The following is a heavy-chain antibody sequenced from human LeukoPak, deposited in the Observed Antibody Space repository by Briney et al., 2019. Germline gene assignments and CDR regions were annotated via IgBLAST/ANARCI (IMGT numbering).Heavy chain of an antibody. V-gene: IGHV1-18*01. CDR3: ARTYCSGGDCYSNSDY. CDR2: ISTYNGNT. D-gene: IGHD2-15*01. Sequence: ASVKVSCKASGYTFISYGINWVRQAPGQGLEWMGWISTYNGNTNYAQKLQGRVTMTTDTSTSTAYMELRSLRSDDTAVYYCARTYCSGGDCYSNSDYWGQGTLVTVSS. J-gene: IGHJ4*02. CDR1: GYTFISYG.